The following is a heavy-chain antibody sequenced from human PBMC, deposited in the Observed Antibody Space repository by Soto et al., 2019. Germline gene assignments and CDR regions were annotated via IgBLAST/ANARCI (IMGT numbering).Heavy chain of an antibody. CDR3: ARDMTIFPPSNWFDP. V-gene: IGHV3-30-3*01. J-gene: IGHJ5*02. CDR1: GFTFSSYA. D-gene: IGHD3-3*01. Sequence: GGSLRLSCAASGFTFSSYAMHWVRQAPGKGLEWVAVISYDGSNKYYADSVKGRFTISRDNSKNTLYLQMNSLRAEDTAVYYCARDMTIFPPSNWFDPWGQGTLVTVSS. CDR2: ISYDGSNK.